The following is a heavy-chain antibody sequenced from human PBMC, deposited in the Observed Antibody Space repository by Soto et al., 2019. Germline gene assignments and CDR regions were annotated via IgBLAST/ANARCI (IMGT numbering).Heavy chain of an antibody. Sequence: QVQLQESGPGLVKPSETLSLTCTVSGGSISSYYWSWIRQPPGKGLEWIGYIYYSGSTNYNPSLKSRVTISVDTSKNQFSLKLSSVTAADTAVYYCARVARAGGWYSPSFDYWGQGTLVTVSS. D-gene: IGHD6-19*01. CDR3: ARVARAGGWYSPSFDY. CDR2: IYYSGST. J-gene: IGHJ4*02. V-gene: IGHV4-59*01. CDR1: GGSISSYY.